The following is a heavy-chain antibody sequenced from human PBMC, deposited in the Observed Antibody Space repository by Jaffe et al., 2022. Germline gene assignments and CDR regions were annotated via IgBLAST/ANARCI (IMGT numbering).Heavy chain of an antibody. CDR3: ARMRGAVTYYYYMDV. Sequence: QVQLQESGPGLVKPSETLSLTCTVSGGSISSYYWSWIRQPPGKGLEWIGYIYYSGSTNYNPSLKSRVTISVDTSKNQFSLKLSSVTAADTAVYYCARMRGAVTYYYYMDVWGKGTTVTVSS. D-gene: IGHD4-17*01. CDR1: GGSISSYY. CDR2: IYYSGST. V-gene: IGHV4-59*01. J-gene: IGHJ6*03.